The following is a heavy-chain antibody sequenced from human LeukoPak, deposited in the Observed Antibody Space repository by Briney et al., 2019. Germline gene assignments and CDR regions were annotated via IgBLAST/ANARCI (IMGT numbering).Heavy chain of an antibody. Sequence: SGGSLRLSCAASGFTFSSYAMSWVRQAPGKGLEWVSAISGSGGSTYYADSVKGRFTISRDNSKNTLYLLMNSLRAEDTAVYYCAKDLDSFPDAFDIWGQGTMVTVSS. CDR3: AKDLDSFPDAFDI. CDR2: ISGSGGST. CDR1: GFTFSSYA. V-gene: IGHV3-23*01. J-gene: IGHJ3*02.